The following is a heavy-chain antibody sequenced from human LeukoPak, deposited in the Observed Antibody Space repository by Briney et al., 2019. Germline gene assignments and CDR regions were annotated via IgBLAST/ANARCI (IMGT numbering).Heavy chain of an antibody. CDR3: ARQREGGSYYIDY. V-gene: IGHV4-39*01. J-gene: IGHJ4*02. CDR2: IYYSGST. Sequence: SETLSLTCTVSGGSISSNSYYWGWIRQPPGKGLEWIGSIYYSGSTYYNPSLKSRVTISVDTSKHQFSLKLSSVTAADTAVYYCARQREGGSYYIDYWGQGTLVTVSS. D-gene: IGHD1-26*01. CDR1: GGSISSNSYY.